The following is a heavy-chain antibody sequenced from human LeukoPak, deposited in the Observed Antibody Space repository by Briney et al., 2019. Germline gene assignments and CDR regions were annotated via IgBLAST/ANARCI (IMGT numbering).Heavy chain of an antibody. CDR3: ARGPYSYDSSGAFDI. D-gene: IGHD3-22*01. Sequence: SETLSLTCTVSGGSISSSNYYWGWVRQPPGKGLEWIGSISYSGNTFDNPSLKNRVTISVDTSKNQFSLKLSSVTAADTAVYFCARGPYSYDSSGAFDIWGQGTMVTVSS. CDR2: ISYSGNT. J-gene: IGHJ3*02. V-gene: IGHV4-39*01. CDR1: GGSISSSNYY.